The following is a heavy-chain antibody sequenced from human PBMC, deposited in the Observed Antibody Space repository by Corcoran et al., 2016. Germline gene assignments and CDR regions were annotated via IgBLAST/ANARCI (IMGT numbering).Heavy chain of an antibody. J-gene: IGHJ5*02. CDR3: ARDCRSAFGRYGRFDP. V-gene: IGHV4-39*07. CDR2: VFHTGNT. Sequence: QVQLQESGPGLVKPSETLSLTCSVSGDSISNNYYHWAWVRQPPGKGLEYIGSVFHTGNTYYNPSLKGRITMSVDMSRNQFSLKLNSLTAADTAVYYCARDCRSAFGRYGRFDPWGQGILVTVSS. D-gene: IGHD3-3*01. CDR1: GDSISNNYYH.